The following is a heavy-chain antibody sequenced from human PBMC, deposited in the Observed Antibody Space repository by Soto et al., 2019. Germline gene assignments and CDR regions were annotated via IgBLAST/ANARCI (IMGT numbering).Heavy chain of an antibody. Sequence: SDTLSLTCTVPGVSISSGDYDWSLVCEPPGKGLEWIGYIYYSGSTYYNPSLKSRVTISVDTSKNQFSLKLSSVTAADTAVYFCASSNIAATGFYYYGMDVWGRGTTVT. J-gene: IGHJ6*02. V-gene: IGHV4-30-4*02. D-gene: IGHD6-13*01. CDR1: GVSISSGDYD. CDR3: ASSNIAATGFYYYGMDV. CDR2: IYYSGST.